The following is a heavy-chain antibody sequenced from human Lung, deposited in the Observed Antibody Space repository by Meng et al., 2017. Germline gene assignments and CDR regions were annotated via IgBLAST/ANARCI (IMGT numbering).Heavy chain of an antibody. CDR1: GGSISSSNW. CDR2: IYHSGST. CDR3: ARGSITMVRGVSVFDP. J-gene: IGHJ5*02. Sequence: QGRLRESGPGLLKPSGTLSLTCAVSGGSISSSNWWSWVRQPPGKGLEWIGEIYHSGSTNYNPSLKSRVTISVDKSKNQFSLKLSSVSAADTAVYYCARGSITMVRGVSVFDPWGQGTLVTVSS. D-gene: IGHD3-10*01. V-gene: IGHV4-4*02.